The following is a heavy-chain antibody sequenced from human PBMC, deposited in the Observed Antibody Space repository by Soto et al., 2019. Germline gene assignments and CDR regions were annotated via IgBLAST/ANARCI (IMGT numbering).Heavy chain of an antibody. Sequence: QVQLVESGGGVVQPGRSLRLSCAASGFDFNTYGLHWVRQAPGKGLEWVADLSFDGGSQYYADSVKGRFTVSRDKSNSTLYLQMNSLGAEDTATYFCAKDSSVTAAGSGGWFDPWGPGNLVIVSS. J-gene: IGHJ5*02. V-gene: IGHV3-30*18. CDR3: AKDSSVTAAGSGGWFDP. CDR2: LSFDGGSQ. CDR1: GFDFNTYG. D-gene: IGHD6-13*01.